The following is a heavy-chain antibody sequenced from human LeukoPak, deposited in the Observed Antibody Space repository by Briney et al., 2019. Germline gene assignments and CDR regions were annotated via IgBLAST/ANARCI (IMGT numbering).Heavy chain of an antibody. CDR1: SGSIFSSNW. Sequence: PSETLSLTCAVSSGSIFSSNWWSWVRQPPVKGLEWIGQIFHSGSTSYSPSLKSRVTISVDTSKNQFSLKLSSVTAADTAVYYCARHTDIVATRYYFDYWGQGTLVTVSS. V-gene: IGHV4-4*02. J-gene: IGHJ4*02. D-gene: IGHD5-12*01. CDR3: ARHTDIVATRYYFDY. CDR2: IFHSGST.